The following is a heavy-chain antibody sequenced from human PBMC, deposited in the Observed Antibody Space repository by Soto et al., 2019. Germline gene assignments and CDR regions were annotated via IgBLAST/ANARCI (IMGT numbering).Heavy chain of an antibody. V-gene: IGHV3-9*01. Sequence: EVKLVESRGGLVQPGRSLRLSCAASGFTFDDYAMHWVRQAPGKGLEWVSGISWNSGSIDYADSVKGRFTISRDNAKNSLYLQMNSLRAEDTALYYCAKGGYNWYSYLDYWGQGTQVTVSS. D-gene: IGHD1-7*01. CDR1: GFTFDDYA. CDR3: AKGGYNWYSYLDY. CDR2: ISWNSGSI. J-gene: IGHJ4*02.